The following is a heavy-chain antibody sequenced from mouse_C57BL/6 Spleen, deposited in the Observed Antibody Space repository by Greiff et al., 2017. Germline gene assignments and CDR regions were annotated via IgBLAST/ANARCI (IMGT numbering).Heavy chain of an antibody. D-gene: IGHD2-4*01. V-gene: IGHV1-59*01. CDR3: AAGLRREFDY. CDR2: IDPSDSYT. J-gene: IGHJ2*01. Sequence: QVQLQQPGAELVRPGTSVKLSCKASGYTFTSYWMHWVKQRPGQGLEWIGVIDPSDSYTNYNQKFKGKATLTVDTSSSTAYMQLSSLTSEDSAVYYCAAGLRREFDYWGQGTTLTVSS. CDR1: GYTFTSYW.